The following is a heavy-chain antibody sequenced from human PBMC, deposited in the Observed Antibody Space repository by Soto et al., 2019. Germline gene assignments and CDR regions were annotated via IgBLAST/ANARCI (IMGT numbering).Heavy chain of an antibody. D-gene: IGHD3-10*01. CDR1: GDSINSRY. CDR3: VRQRGNYFDF. CDR2: IDYVGGT. Sequence: TSETLSLTCSVSGDSINSRYWSWIRQPPGKGLEWIGYIDYVGGTNYAPSLQSRVTMSVDTSKNQVSLKLRYVTAADTAVYYCVRQRGNYFDFWGQGTLVTVSS. V-gene: IGHV4-59*11. J-gene: IGHJ4*02.